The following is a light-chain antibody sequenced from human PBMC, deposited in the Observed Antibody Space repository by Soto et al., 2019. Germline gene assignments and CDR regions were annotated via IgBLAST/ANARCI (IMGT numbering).Light chain of an antibody. J-gene: IGKJ5*01. CDR1: QSVSSY. CDR2: HAS. V-gene: IGKV3-11*01. Sequence: EIVLTQSPATLSLSPGERATLSCRASQSVSSYLAWYQQKPGQAPRLLIYHASNMATGIPARFSGSGSGTDFTLTISSLEPEDFAVYYWQQRSNWPFTFGQGTRLESK. CDR3: QQRSNWPFT.